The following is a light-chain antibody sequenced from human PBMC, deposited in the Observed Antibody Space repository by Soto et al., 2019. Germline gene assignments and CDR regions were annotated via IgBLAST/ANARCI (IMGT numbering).Light chain of an antibody. CDR1: QSVSSSY. CDR2: GAS. V-gene: IGKV3-20*01. J-gene: IGKJ4*01. CDR3: QQYGSSRLT. Sequence: EIVLTQSPGTLSLSPGERATLSCSASQSVSSSYFAWYQQKPGQAPRLLIYGASTRATGNPDRFSGSGSGTDFTLTISRLEPEDFAVYYCQQYGSSRLTFGGGTKVEIK.